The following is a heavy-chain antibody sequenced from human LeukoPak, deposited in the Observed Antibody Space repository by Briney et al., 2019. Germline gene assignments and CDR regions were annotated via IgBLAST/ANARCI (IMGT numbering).Heavy chain of an antibody. CDR2: INPSGGST. V-gene: IGHV1-46*01. D-gene: IGHD6-13*01. CDR3: ARGGQLGYYYGMDV. CDR1: GYTFMSYY. J-gene: IGHJ6*02. Sequence: ASVKVSCKASGYTFMSYYMHRVRQAPGQGLEWMGIINPSGGSTSYAQKFQGRVTMTRDTSTGTVYMELSSLRSEDTAVHYCARGGQLGYYYGMDVWGQGTTVTVSS.